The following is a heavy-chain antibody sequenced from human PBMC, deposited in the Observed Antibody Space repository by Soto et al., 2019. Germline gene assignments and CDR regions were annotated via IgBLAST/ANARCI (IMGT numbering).Heavy chain of an antibody. CDR2: ISGSDGVT. V-gene: IGHV3-23*01. CDR3: ARVSGSMTIFGALIHTYWYFDH. D-gene: IGHD3-3*01. J-gene: IGHJ2*01. Sequence: GGAVRLSSAASGVSFSSYAIGWVRQAPGKGLNWVSAISGSDGVTHYADSVKGRFTVSRDDSKNTLYLQMNSLRAEDTAIYYCARVSGSMTIFGALIHTYWYFDHWGRGTLVTVSS. CDR1: GVSFSSYA.